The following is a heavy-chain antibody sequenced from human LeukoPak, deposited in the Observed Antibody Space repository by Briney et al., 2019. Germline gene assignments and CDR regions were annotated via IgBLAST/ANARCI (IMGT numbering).Heavy chain of an antibody. D-gene: IGHD2-2*01. V-gene: IGHV1-46*01. CDR1: GYTVTSYY. Sequence: ASVKVSCKAPGYTVTSYYMHWVRQAPGQGLEWMGIVNPSSISASYAQKFQGRVTMTRDTSTSTVSMELSSLRSDDTAVYYCASVYQHGMDVWGQGPTVTVSS. CDR2: VNPSSISA. J-gene: IGHJ6*02. CDR3: ASVYQHGMDV.